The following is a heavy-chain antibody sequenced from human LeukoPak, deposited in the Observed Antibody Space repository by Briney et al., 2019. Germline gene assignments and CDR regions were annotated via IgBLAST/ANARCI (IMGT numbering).Heavy chain of an antibody. CDR2: IYYSGST. CDR3: ARVRWLQPHFDY. V-gene: IGHV4-39*01. J-gene: IGHJ4*02. CDR1: GDSISSSSSY. Sequence: PSETLSLTCTVSGDSISSSSSYWGWIRQPPGEGLEWIGSIYYSGSTYYNTSLKSRVTISVDTSKNQFSLRLSSVTAADTAVYYCARVRWLQPHFDYWGQGTLVTVSS. D-gene: IGHD5-24*01.